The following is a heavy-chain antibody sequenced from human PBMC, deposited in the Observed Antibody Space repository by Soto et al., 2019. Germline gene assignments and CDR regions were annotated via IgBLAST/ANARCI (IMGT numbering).Heavy chain of an antibody. CDR3: ARDATGYSYPYGMDV. J-gene: IGHJ6*02. D-gene: IGHD5-18*01. CDR1: GFTFSSYS. Sequence: PGGSLRLSCAASGFTFSSYSMNWVRQAPGKGLEWVAVISYDGSNKYYADSVKGRFTISRDNSKNTLYLQMNSLRAEDTAVYYCARDATGYSYPYGMDVWGQGTTVTVS. V-gene: IGHV3-30*03. CDR2: ISYDGSNK.